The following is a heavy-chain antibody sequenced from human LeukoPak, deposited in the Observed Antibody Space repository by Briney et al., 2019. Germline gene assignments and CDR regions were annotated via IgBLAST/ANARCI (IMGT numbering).Heavy chain of an antibody. CDR2: VWYDGSNE. D-gene: IGHD1-14*01. V-gene: IGHV3-33*01. J-gene: IGHJ6*02. CDR3: ARDAGYYYYGMDV. CDR1: GFTFSSYG. Sequence: QPGRSLRLSCAASGFTFSSYGMHWVRQAPGKGLEWVAVVWYDGSNEYYADSVKGRFTISRDDSKNTLYLKMNSLRPEDTAVYYCARDAGYYYYGMDVWGQGTTVTVSS.